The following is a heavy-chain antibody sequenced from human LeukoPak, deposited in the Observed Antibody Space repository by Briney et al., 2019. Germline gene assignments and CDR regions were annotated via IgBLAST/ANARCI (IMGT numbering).Heavy chain of an antibody. J-gene: IGHJ6*02. Sequence: QTLSLTCAISGDSVSSYSAAWNWSRQPPSRGLEWLGRRYYRSKWYNDYAVSVKSRITINPDTTKYQYSLHLNSVTPEDTAVYYCAREPDYYYYFGMDVWGQGTTVTVSS. CDR2: RYYRSKWYN. CDR3: AREPDYYYYFGMDV. V-gene: IGHV6-1*01. CDR1: GDSVSSYSAA.